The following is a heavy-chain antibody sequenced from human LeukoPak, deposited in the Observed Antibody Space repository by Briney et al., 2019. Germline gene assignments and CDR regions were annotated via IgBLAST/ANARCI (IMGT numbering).Heavy chain of an antibody. CDR2: ISSSGSTI. V-gene: IGHV3-11*01. CDR3: ARAGSSTSQCCWYGMDV. D-gene: IGHD2-2*01. J-gene: IGHJ6*02. CDR1: GFTFSDYY. Sequence: GGSLRLSCAASGFTFSDYYMSWIRQAPGKGLEWVSYISSSGSTIYYADSVEGRFTISRDNSKNSLYLQMNSLRAEDTAVYYCARAGSSTSQCCWYGMDVWGQGTTVTVSS.